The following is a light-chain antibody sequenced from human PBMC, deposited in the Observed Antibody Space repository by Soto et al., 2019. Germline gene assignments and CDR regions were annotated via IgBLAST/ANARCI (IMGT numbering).Light chain of an antibody. J-gene: IGKJ1*01. CDR1: RTVIKNY. Sequence: EILLTQSPSTLSLSPVDRTTLSCMASRTVIKNYLAWYQRKPGQAPRLLISGASSRAAGIPDRFSGSGSETDFTLTISRLEPDDFAVYHCQQYGDSPPTFGQGTKVDIK. CDR2: GAS. CDR3: QQYGDSPPT. V-gene: IGKV3-20*01.